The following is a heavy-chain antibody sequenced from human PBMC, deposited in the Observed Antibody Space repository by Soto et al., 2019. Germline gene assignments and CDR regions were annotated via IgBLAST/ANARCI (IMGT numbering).Heavy chain of an antibody. CDR2: ISYTGGS. J-gene: IGHJ5*01. CDR1: TGYLETTVYV. D-gene: IGHD3-22*01. CDR3: ASSTFFHDSRGYHSKNRDS. Sequence: SWTLALTCGVSTGYLETTVYVWTWIRQPPGKGLEWIGNISYTGGSNTNPALKGRVTLSFDTFNNQFSLTLTSVTAADTAMYYCASSTFFHDSRGYHSKNRDSWGQGTLVTVPQ. V-gene: IGHV4-61*08.